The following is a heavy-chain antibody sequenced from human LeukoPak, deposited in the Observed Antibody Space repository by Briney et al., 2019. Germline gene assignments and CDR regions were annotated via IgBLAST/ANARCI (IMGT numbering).Heavy chain of an antibody. CDR3: AKMQGYFDY. CDR2: ITSSGETT. V-gene: IGHV3-23*01. J-gene: IGHJ4*02. CDR1: GSIPFNSYS. Sequence: GGSLRLSCAASGSIPFNSYSMSWVRQARGEGLEWVSAITSSGETTYYADSVKGRFTISRDNSKNMVYLQMNSLRAEDAATYYCAKMQGYFDYWGQGSLVTVSS.